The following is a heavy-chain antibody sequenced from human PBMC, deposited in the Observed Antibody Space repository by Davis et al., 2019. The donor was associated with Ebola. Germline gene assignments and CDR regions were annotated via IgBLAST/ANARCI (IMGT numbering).Heavy chain of an antibody. J-gene: IGHJ6*02. V-gene: IGHV3-73*01. CDR1: GFTFSTYW. Sequence: GGSLRLSCAASGFTFSTYWMSWVRQAPGKGLEWVGRIRSKANSYATAYAASVKGRFTISRDDSKNTAYLQMNSLKTEDTAVYYCTSGPTYYSNYEIYYYYGMDVWGQGTTVTVSS. CDR3: TSGPTYYSNYEIYYYYGMDV. D-gene: IGHD4-11*01. CDR2: IRSKANSYAT.